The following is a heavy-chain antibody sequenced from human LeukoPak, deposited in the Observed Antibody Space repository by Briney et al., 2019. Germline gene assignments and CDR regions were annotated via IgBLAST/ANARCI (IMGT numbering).Heavy chain of an antibody. CDR1: EFDFSSHA. V-gene: IGHV3-23*01. CDR3: AKKVVVGATSPYSDFQD. D-gene: IGHD1-26*01. Sequence: GGSLRLSCGASEFDFSSHAMTWVRQAPGKGVEWVSAISISGSKSFYSHSVKGRFTISRDNSKNTLYLQMNSLRAEDTALYYCAKKVVVGATSPYSDFQDWGQGTLVTVSS. J-gene: IGHJ1*01. CDR2: ISISGSKS.